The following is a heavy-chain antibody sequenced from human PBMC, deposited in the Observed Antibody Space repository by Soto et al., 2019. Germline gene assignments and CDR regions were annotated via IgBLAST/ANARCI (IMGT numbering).Heavy chain of an antibody. D-gene: IGHD3-22*01. V-gene: IGHV1-2*02. CDR1: GYTFTGYY. CDR3: SSLAELSSGYPFDY. Sequence: ASVKVSCKASGYTFTGYYMHWVRQAPGQGIEWMGWINPNSGGTNYAQKFQGRGIMTRDTSMSTAYMELSRLISYDTAVYYCSSLAELSSGYPFDYWGQGTLVPVSS. CDR2: INPNSGGT. J-gene: IGHJ4*02.